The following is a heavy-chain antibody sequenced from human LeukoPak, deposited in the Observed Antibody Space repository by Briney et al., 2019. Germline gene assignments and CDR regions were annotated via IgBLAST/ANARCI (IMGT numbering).Heavy chain of an antibody. D-gene: IGHD3-10*01. CDR3: AKDLGFGELSMGRFDY. V-gene: IGHV3-23*01. CDR2: IGSSGGGT. Sequence: GGSLRLSCEASGLTFNNYAMHWVRQSSGKGLEWVSGIGSSGGGTYYADSVKGRFTISRDTSKDTVYLQMDSLRAEDTAVYYCAKDLGFGELSMGRFDYWGQGNLVTVSS. CDR1: GLTFNNYA. J-gene: IGHJ4*02.